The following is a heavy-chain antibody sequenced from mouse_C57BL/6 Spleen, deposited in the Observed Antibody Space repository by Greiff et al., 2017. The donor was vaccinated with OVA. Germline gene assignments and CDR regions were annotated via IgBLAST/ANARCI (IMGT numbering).Heavy chain of an antibody. CDR2: IDPSDSYT. CDR3: ARRDYYGSSYEAYFDY. CDR1: GYTFTSYW. Sequence: QVQLKQSGAELVRPGTSVKLSCKASGYTFTSYWMHWVKQRPGQGLEWIGVIDPSDSYTNYNQKFKGKATLTVDTSSSTAYMQLSSLTSEDSAVYYCARRDYYGSSYEAYFDYWGQGTTLTVSS. D-gene: IGHD1-1*01. V-gene: IGHV1-59*01. J-gene: IGHJ2*01.